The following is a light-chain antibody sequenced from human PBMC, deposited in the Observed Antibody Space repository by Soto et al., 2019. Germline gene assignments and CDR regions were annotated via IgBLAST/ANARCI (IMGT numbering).Light chain of an antibody. CDR3: QSYDTMLSGPGV. CDR1: TSNLGAGYD. Sequence: QSVLTQPPSVSGAPGQTVTISCTGSTSNLGAGYDVHWYQQLPGTAPKLLIYNNINRPPGVPDRFSGSKSGTSASLAITGLQAEDEADYYCQSYDTMLSGPGVFGGGTKLTVL. V-gene: IGLV1-40*01. J-gene: IGLJ2*01. CDR2: NNI.